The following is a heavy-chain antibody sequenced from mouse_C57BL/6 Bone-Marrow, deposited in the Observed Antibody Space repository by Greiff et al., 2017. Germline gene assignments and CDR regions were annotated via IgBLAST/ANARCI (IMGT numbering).Heavy chain of an antibody. J-gene: IGHJ2*01. Sequence: EVKLMESGGGLVKPGGSLKLSCAASGFTFSSYAMSWVRQTPEKRLEWVATISDGGSYTYYPDNVKGRFTISRDNAKNNLYLQMSHLKSEDTAMYYCARDEGGKETFDYWGQGTTLTVSS. D-gene: IGHD1-1*02. V-gene: IGHV5-4*01. CDR2: ISDGGSYT. CDR3: ARDEGGKETFDY. CDR1: GFTFSSYA.